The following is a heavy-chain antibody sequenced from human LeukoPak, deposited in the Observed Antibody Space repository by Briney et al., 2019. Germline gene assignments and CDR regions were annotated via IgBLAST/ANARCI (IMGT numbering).Heavy chain of an antibody. V-gene: IGHV3-11*04. D-gene: IGHD6-19*01. Sequence: NPGGSLRLSCAASGFTFSDYYMSWIRQAPGKGLEWVSYISSSGSTIYYADSVKGRFTISRDNAKNSLYLQMNSLRAEDTAVYYCARGLRQWLLTYYFDYWGQGTLVTVSS. CDR2: ISSSGSTI. J-gene: IGHJ4*02. CDR3: ARGLRQWLLTYYFDY. CDR1: GFTFSDYY.